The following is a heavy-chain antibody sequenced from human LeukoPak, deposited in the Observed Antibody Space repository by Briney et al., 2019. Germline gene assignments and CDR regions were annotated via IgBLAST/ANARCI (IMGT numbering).Heavy chain of an antibody. CDR2: IYYGASS. Sequence: SETLSLTCAVSGGSISSSSYYWGWIRQPPGKGLEWIGSIYYGASSYYNPSLNVRVTICVDTSKNQFSLKLSSVTAADTAVYYCARHQGYDYVWGSYKGHFDYWGQGTLVTVSP. CDR3: ARHQGYDYVWGSYKGHFDY. CDR1: GGSISSSSYY. J-gene: IGHJ4*02. D-gene: IGHD3-16*01. V-gene: IGHV4-39*01.